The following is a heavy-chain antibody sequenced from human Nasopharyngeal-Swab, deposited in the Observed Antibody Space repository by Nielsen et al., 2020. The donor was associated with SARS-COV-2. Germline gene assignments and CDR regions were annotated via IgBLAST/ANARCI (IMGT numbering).Heavy chain of an antibody. Sequence: GESLKISCAASGFTFSSYGMHWVRQAPGKGLEWVAVISYDGSNKYYADSVKGRFTISRDNSKNSLYLQMNSLRTEDTALYYCAKDTDIHYYYYMDVWGKGTTVTVSS. D-gene: IGHD3-9*01. CDR3: AKDTDIHYYYYMDV. CDR2: ISYDGSNK. J-gene: IGHJ6*03. CDR1: GFTFSSYG. V-gene: IGHV3-30*18.